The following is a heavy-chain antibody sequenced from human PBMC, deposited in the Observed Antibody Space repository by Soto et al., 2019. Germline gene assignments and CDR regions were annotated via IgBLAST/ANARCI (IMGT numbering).Heavy chain of an antibody. Sequence: QVQLVQSGGEVKKAGASVKVSCKASGYTFRSYDIIWVRQVPGQGLEWMGWISAYSGNAKYSQNLQGRVTLTTDTSTSTAFMELSSLRSDDTAVYYCARGQGSPWGQGTLVTVSS. CDR3: ARGQGSP. CDR1: GYTFRSYD. J-gene: IGHJ5*02. V-gene: IGHV1-18*04. CDR2: ISAYSGNA.